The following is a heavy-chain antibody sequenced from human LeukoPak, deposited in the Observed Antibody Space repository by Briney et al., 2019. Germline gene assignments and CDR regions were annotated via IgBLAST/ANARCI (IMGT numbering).Heavy chain of an antibody. Sequence: ASVKVSCKASGYTFTGYYMHWVGQAPGQGLEWMGWINANSGGTNYAQKFPGSVTMTRDTSLRTTRLTLGRLRSVDTAVYYCARDVYNVLLWFGESDHRENGLDIWGQGTMVTVSS. CDR1: GYTFTGYY. CDR3: ARDVYNVLLWFGESDHRENGLDI. V-gene: IGHV1-2*02. J-gene: IGHJ3*02. D-gene: IGHD3-10*01. CDR2: INANSGGT.